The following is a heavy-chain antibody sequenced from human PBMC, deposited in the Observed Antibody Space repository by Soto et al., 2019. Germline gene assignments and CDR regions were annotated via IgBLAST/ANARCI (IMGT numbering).Heavy chain of an antibody. CDR3: ARGIAEPPLLGRKAFSFDI. J-gene: IGHJ3*02. D-gene: IGHD6-13*01. Sequence: PGGSLRLSCAASGFTFSSYDMHWVRQATGKGLEWVSAIGTAGDTYYPGSVKGRFTISRENAKNSLYLQMNSLRAEDTAVYYCARGIAEPPLLGRKAFSFDIWGQGTMVTVS. CDR2: IGTAGDT. CDR1: GFTFSSYD. V-gene: IGHV3-13*01.